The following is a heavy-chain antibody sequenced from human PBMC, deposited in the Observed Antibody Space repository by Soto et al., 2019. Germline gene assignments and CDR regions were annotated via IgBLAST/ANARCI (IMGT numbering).Heavy chain of an antibody. Sequence: AAVKVSCKASGYTFTSYGISWVRQAPGQGLEWMGWISAYNGNTNYAQKLQGRVTMTTDTSTSTAYIALRSLRSDDTAVYYCASGYYDFWSGFNWFDPWGQGSLVTVSS. CDR1: GYTFTSYG. CDR3: ASGYYDFWSGFNWFDP. CDR2: ISAYNGNT. D-gene: IGHD3-3*01. J-gene: IGHJ5*02. V-gene: IGHV1-18*01.